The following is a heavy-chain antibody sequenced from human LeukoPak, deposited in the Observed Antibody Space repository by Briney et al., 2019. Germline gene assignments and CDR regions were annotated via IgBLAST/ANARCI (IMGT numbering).Heavy chain of an antibody. V-gene: IGHV1-2*02. D-gene: IGHD2-2*01. CDR2: INPNSGGT. CDR3: ARTAAYCSSTSCYLSLGAFDI. Sequence: ASVKVSCKASGYTFTGYYMHWVRQAPGQGLEWMGWINPNSGGTNYALKFQGRVTMTRDTSISTAYMELSRLRSDDTAVYYCARTAAYCSSTSCYLSLGAFDIWGQGTMVTVSS. J-gene: IGHJ3*02. CDR1: GYTFTGYY.